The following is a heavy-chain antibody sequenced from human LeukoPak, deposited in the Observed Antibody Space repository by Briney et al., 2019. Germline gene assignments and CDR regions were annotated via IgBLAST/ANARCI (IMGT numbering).Heavy chain of an antibody. D-gene: IGHD1-26*01. V-gene: IGHV3-7*01. CDR3: ARGAGGRYPFDY. CDR2: IKQDGSEK. CDR1: GLTFRSYA. J-gene: IGHJ4*02. Sequence: GGSLRLSCAASGLTFRSYAMTWVRQAPGKGLEWVANIKQDGSEKYYVDSVKGRFTISRDNAKNSLYLQMNSLRAEDTAVYYCARGAGGRYPFDYWGQGTLVTVSS.